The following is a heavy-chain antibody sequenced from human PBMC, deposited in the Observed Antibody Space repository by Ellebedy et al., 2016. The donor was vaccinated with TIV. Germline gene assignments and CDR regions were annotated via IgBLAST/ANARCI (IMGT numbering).Heavy chain of an antibody. D-gene: IGHD5-24*01. CDR3: VRDGGRDGYTYWYFDL. Sequence: GESLKISCAASGNTFSSYNMNWVRPAPGKGLQWVSYISTTSSNIYYADPVKGRFTISRDNAKNSLTLQMDSLRDEDTAVYYCVRDGGRDGYTYWYFDLWGRGTLVTVSS. CDR1: GNTFSSYN. CDR2: ISTTSSNI. J-gene: IGHJ2*01. V-gene: IGHV3-48*02.